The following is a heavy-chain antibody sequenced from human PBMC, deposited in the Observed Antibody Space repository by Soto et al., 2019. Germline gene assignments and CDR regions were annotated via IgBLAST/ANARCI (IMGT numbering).Heavy chain of an antibody. CDR1: GFTFSSYA. J-gene: IGHJ4*02. CDR2: ISYDGSNK. CDR3: ARDALY. V-gene: IGHV3-30-3*01. Sequence: QVQLVESGGGVVQPGRSLRLSCAASGFTFSSYAMHWVRQAPAKGLEWVAVISYDGSNKYYADSVKGRFTISRDNSKNTLYLQMNSLRAEDTAVYYCARDALYWGQGTLVTVSS.